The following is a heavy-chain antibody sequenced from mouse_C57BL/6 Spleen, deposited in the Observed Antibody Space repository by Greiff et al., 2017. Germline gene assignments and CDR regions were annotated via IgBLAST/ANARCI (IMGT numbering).Heavy chain of an antibody. CDR3: ARRGTTVYFDV. Sequence: VQLQQPGAELVMPGASVKLSCKASGYTFTSYWMHWVKQRPGQGLEWIGEIVPSDSYTNYNQKFKGKSTLTVDKSSSTAYMQLSSLTSEDSAVYYCARRGTTVYFDVWGTGTTVTVSS. V-gene: IGHV1-69*01. CDR2: IVPSDSYT. CDR1: GYTFTSYW. J-gene: IGHJ1*03. D-gene: IGHD1-1*01.